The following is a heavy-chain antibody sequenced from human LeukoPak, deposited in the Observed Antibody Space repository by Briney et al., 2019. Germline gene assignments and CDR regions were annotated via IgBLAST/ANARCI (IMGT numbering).Heavy chain of an antibody. CDR1: GGSISSGDYY. Sequence: SETLSLTCTVSGGSISSGDYYWSWIRQPPGKGLEWIGRIYTSGSTNYNPSLKSRVTISVDTSKNQFSLKLSSVTAADTAVYYCARAGGYCSSTSCQNWFDPWGQGTLVTVSS. J-gene: IGHJ5*02. CDR3: ARAGGYCSSTSCQNWFDP. D-gene: IGHD2-2*01. V-gene: IGHV4-61*02. CDR2: IYTSGST.